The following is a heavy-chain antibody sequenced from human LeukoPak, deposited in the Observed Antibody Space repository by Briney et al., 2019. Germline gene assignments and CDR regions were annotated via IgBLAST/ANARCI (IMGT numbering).Heavy chain of an antibody. V-gene: IGHV4-31*03. D-gene: IGHD3-10*01. J-gene: IGHJ4*02. CDR1: GGSISSGGYY. CDR2: IYYSGST. Sequence: SQTLSLTCTVSGGSISSGGYYWSWIRQHPGKGLEWIGYIYYSGSTYYNPSLKSRVTISVDTSKNQFSLKLSSVTAADTAVYYCARAGRPLWFGELSMVFDYWGQGTLVTVSS. CDR3: ARAGRPLWFGELSMVFDY.